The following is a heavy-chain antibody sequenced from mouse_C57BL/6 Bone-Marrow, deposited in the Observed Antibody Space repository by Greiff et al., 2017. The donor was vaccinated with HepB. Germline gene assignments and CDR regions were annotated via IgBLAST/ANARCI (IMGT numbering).Heavy chain of an antibody. CDR3: ARRNWDYFDY. V-gene: IGHV5-9*01. J-gene: IGHJ2*01. CDR1: GFTFSSYT. Sequence: EVQVVESGGGLVKPGGSLKLSCAASGFTFSSYTMSWVRQTPEKRLEWVATISGGGGNTYYPDSVKGRFTISRDNAKNTLYLQMSSLRSEDTALYYCARRNWDYFDYWGQGTTLTVSS. D-gene: IGHD4-1*01. CDR2: ISGGGGNT.